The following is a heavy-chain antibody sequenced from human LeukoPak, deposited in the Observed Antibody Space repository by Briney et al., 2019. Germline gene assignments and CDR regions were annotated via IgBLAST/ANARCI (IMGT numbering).Heavy chain of an antibody. J-gene: IGHJ4*02. Sequence: ASVKVSCKASGYTFTSYAMNWVRQAPGQGLEWMGWINTNTGNPTYAQGFTGRFVFSLDTSVSTAYLQINSLRAEDTAVYYCARGLAVAASEGGYWGQGTLVTVSS. CDR1: GYTFTSYA. D-gene: IGHD6-19*01. V-gene: IGHV7-4-1*02. CDR3: ARGLAVAASEGGY. CDR2: INTNTGNP.